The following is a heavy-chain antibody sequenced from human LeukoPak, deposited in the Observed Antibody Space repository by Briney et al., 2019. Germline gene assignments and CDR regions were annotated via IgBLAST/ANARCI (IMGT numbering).Heavy chain of an antibody. Sequence: ASVKVSCKASGGTFSSYAISWVRQAPGQGLEWMGRIIPIFGTANYAQKFQGRVTITTDESTSTAYMELSSLRSEDTAVYYCAREKYDSWSGALGYWGQGTLVTVSS. CDR3: AREKYDSWSGALGY. J-gene: IGHJ4*02. V-gene: IGHV1-69*05. D-gene: IGHD3-3*01. CDR1: GGTFSSYA. CDR2: IIPIFGTA.